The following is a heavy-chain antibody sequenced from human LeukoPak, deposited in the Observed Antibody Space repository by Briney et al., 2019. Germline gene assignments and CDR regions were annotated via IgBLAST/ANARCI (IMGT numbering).Heavy chain of an antibody. CDR2: ISSSSSTI. Sequence: GGSLRLSCAASGFTFSSYSMNWVRQAPGKGLEWVSYISSSSSTIYYADSVKGRFTISRDNAKNSLYLQMNSLRAEDTAVYYCARDKRGTTLVFDYWGQGTLVTVSS. V-gene: IGHV3-48*04. J-gene: IGHJ4*02. D-gene: IGHD1-1*01. CDR1: GFTFSSYS. CDR3: ARDKRGTTLVFDY.